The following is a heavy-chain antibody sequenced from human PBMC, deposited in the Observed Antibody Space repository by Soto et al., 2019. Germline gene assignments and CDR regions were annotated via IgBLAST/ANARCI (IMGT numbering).Heavy chain of an antibody. Sequence: GGSLRVFCSCSGVTLSMLSVQCVRKAPGKGLEYVSGISSNGDSTYYADSVKGRFTISRDNSKNTLYLQMSSLRAVDTAVYYCVHPRSTVQIPPTWGQGTLVTVYS. CDR1: GVTLSMLS. D-gene: IGHD4-17*01. CDR2: ISSNGDST. J-gene: IGHJ5*02. CDR3: VHPRSTVQIPPT. V-gene: IGHV3-64D*06.